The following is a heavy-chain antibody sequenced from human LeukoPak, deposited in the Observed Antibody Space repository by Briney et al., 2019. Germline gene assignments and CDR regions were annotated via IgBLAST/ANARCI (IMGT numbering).Heavy chain of an antibody. CDR3: ARERGYSGQWEFDY. Sequence: RPGGSLRLSCAASGFTFDDYGMSWVRQAPGKGLEWVSGINWNGGSTGYADSVKGRFTISRDIVKSSLYLQMNSLRAEDTALYYCARERGYSGQWEFDYWGQGTLVTVSS. D-gene: IGHD5-12*01. V-gene: IGHV3-20*04. CDR2: INWNGGST. J-gene: IGHJ4*02. CDR1: GFTFDDYG.